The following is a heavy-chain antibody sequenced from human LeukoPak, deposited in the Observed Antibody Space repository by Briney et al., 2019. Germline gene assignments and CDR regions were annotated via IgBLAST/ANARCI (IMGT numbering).Heavy chain of an antibody. Sequence: SEALSLTCAVYVGSFCGYYWSWIRQPPGKGLEGIGEINHSGSTNYNPSLKSRVNISVDTSKNQFSLKVSSVTAADTAVYYCARGLDQYGSGSYYNDYWGQGTLVTVSS. CDR1: VGSFCGYY. CDR3: ARGLDQYGSGSYYNDY. CDR2: INHSGST. V-gene: IGHV4-34*01. J-gene: IGHJ4*02. D-gene: IGHD3-10*01.